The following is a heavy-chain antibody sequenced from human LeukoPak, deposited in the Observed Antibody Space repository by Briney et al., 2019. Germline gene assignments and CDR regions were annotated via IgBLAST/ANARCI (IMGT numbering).Heavy chain of an antibody. J-gene: IGHJ4*02. D-gene: IGHD1-26*01. CDR1: GFSFNTYW. V-gene: IGHV3-74*01. CDR3: TTLYSGAMDY. CDR2: IKTDGSST. Sequence: TGGSLRLSCAASGFSFNTYWMYWVRHVPEKGLVWVSRIKTDGSSTSYADSVKGRFTISRDNAKNTLYPQMNSLRAEDTAVYYCTTLYSGAMDYWGQGTLVTVSS.